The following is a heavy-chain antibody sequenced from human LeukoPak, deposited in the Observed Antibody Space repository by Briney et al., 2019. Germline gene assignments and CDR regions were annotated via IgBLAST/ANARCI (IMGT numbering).Heavy chain of an antibody. V-gene: IGHV4-34*01. CDR3: ARVRRIVGATVWFDP. J-gene: IGHJ5*02. Sequence: PSETLSLTCAVYGGSFSGYYWSWIRQPPGKGLEWIGEINHSGSTNYNPSLKSRVTISVDTSKNQSSLKLSSVTAADTAVYYCARVRRIVGATVWFDPWGQGTLVTVSS. CDR2: INHSGST. CDR1: GGSFSGYY. D-gene: IGHD1-26*01.